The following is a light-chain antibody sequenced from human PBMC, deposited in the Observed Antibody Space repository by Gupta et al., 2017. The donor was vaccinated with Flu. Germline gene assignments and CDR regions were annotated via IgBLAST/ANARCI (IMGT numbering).Light chain of an antibody. Sequence: QSVLTQPPSVSGAPGPRFTISCTGSTSNIGGGLDVHWYQQSPGTAPKLLIYDDKYRPSGVPDRFSGSKSGTSASLVITGLQAEDEADYYCESYDNGLRGYVFGTGTKVTVL. CDR1: TSNIGGGLD. V-gene: IGLV1-40*01. J-gene: IGLJ1*01. CDR2: DDK. CDR3: ESYDNGLRGYV.